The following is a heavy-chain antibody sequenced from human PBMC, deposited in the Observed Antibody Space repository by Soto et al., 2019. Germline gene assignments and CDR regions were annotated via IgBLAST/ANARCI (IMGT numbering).Heavy chain of an antibody. Sequence: SGPTLVNPTQTLTLTCSFSGFPLTPSGVGVGWIRQPPGKALEWLAHIYWSGDEHYRPSLKSRLSITKDASKNQVVLTMTNMDPVDTATYYCARGIATRPVFAFDVWGQGTMVTVSS. D-gene: IGHD6-6*01. J-gene: IGHJ3*01. CDR1: GFPLTPSGVG. V-gene: IGHV2-5*01. CDR2: IYWSGDE. CDR3: ARGIATRPVFAFDV.